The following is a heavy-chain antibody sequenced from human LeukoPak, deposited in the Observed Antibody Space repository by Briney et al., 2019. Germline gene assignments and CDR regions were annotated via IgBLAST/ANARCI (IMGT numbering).Heavy chain of an antibody. D-gene: IGHD3-22*01. CDR3: ARAPYYYDSSGYYYDY. CDR1: GFTFSSYA. Sequence: PGGSLRLSCAASGFTFSSYAMSWIRQPPGKGLEWIGEINHSGSTNYNPSLKSRVTISVDTSKNQFSLKLSSVTAADTAVYYCARAPYYYDSSGYYYDYWGQGTLVTVSS. CDR2: INHSGST. V-gene: IGHV4-34*01. J-gene: IGHJ4*02.